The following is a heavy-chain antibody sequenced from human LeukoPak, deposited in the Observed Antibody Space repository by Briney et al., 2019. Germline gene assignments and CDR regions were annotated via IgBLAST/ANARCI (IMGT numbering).Heavy chain of an antibody. CDR3: ATLNSSPVSSGWRGGFDY. J-gene: IGHJ4*02. Sequence: GASVKVSCKVSGYTLTELSMHWVRQAPGKGLEWMGGFDPEDGETIYAQKFQGRVTMTEDTSTDTAYMELSSLRSEDTAVYYCATLNSSPVSSGWRGGFDYWGQGTLVTVFS. CDR2: FDPEDGET. CDR1: GYTLTELS. D-gene: IGHD6-19*01. V-gene: IGHV1-24*01.